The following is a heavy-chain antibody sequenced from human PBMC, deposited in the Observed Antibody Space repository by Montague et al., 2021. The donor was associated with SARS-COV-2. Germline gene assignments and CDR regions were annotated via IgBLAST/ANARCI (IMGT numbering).Heavy chain of an antibody. J-gene: IGHJ6*02. D-gene: IGHD6-13*01. Sequence: SETLSLTCTVSGGSISSSSYYWGWIRQPPGKGLEWIGCIYYSGSTXYNPSLKSRVTISVDTPKNQFSLKLSSVTAADTAVYYCARVGRQQLVRLSGMDVWGQGTTVTVSS. V-gene: IGHV4-39*07. CDR1: GGSISSSSYY. CDR3: ARVGRQQLVRLSGMDV. CDR2: IYYSGST.